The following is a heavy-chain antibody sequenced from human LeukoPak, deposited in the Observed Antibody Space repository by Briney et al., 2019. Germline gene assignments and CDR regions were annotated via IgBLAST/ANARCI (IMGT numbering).Heavy chain of an antibody. V-gene: IGHV3-7*01. CDR1: GFTFDTYW. J-gene: IGHJ4*02. CDR3: ARDPQNSSPMIFDY. CDR2: IKQDGSEK. Sequence: GGSLRLSCAASGFTFDTYWMSWVRQAPGKGPEWVANIKQDGSEKYYVASVKGRFTISGDNTKNSLYLQMNSLRAEDTAVYYCARDPQNSSPMIFDYWGQGTLVTVSS. D-gene: IGHD3-22*01.